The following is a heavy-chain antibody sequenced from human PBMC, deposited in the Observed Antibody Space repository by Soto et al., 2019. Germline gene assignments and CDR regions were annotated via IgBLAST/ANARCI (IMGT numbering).Heavy chain of an antibody. J-gene: IGHJ4*02. CDR1: GFTVSNNY. V-gene: IGHV3-66*01. D-gene: IGHD2-2*01. Sequence: EVHLVESGGGLVQPGGSLRLSCAVSGFTVSNNYMTWVRQAPGKGLDWVSLIYSGGNTYYADSVRCRFTISRDSSKNTLYLQMNNLRAEDTAVYSCATRIVTGGLDYWGQGTLVTVSS. CDR3: ATRIVTGGLDY. CDR2: IYSGGNT.